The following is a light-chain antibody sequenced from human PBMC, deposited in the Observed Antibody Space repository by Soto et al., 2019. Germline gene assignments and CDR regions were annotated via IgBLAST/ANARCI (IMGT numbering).Light chain of an antibody. J-gene: IGLJ2*01. CDR3: RSYTASSTMV. V-gene: IGLV2-14*01. CDR2: DVS. CDR1: SSDIGGYNY. Sequence: QSVLTQPASVSGSPRQSITISCTGTSSDIGGYNYVSWYQQQPGKAHKLIIYDVSNRTSGVSNRFSGSKSGNTASLTISGLQAEDEADYYCRSYTASSTMVFGGGTKLTVL.